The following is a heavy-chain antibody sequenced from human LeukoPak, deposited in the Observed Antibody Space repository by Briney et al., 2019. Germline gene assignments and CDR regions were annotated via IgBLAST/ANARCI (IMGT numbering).Heavy chain of an antibody. Sequence: GGSLRLSCAASGFTVSSNYMTWVRQAPGKGPEWVSVIYSGGSTYYADSVKGRFTISRDNSKNTLYLQMNSLRAEDTAVYYCARVSSSSYYYYGMDVWGQGTTVTVSS. CDR1: GFTVSSNY. CDR2: IYSGGST. CDR3: ARVSSSSYYYYGMDV. V-gene: IGHV3-66*02. J-gene: IGHJ6*02. D-gene: IGHD6-6*01.